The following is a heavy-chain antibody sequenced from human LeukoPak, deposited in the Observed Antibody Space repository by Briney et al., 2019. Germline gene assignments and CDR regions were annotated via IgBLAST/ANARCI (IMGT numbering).Heavy chain of an antibody. V-gene: IGHV4-61*05. CDR3: ARGAARMVEVATIISFEY. CDR2: IYYSGST. Sequence: SETLSLTCTVSGGSISSGSYYWGWIRQPPGKGLEWIGYIYYSGSTNYNPSLKSRVTISVDTSKNQFSLKLSSVTAADTAVYYCARGAARMVEVATIISFEYWGRGTLVTVSS. J-gene: IGHJ4*02. CDR1: GGSISSGSYY. D-gene: IGHD5-24*01.